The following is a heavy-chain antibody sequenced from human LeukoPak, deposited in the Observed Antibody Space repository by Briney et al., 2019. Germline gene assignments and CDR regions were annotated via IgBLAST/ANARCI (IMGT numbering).Heavy chain of an antibody. J-gene: IGHJ3*02. V-gene: IGHV1-18*01. D-gene: IGHD6-19*01. CDR3: ARGEKWLVFAPDAFDI. CDR1: GYTFTSYG. CDR2: ISAYNGNT. Sequence: GASVKVSCKASGYTFTSYGINWVRQAPGQGLEWMGWISAYNGNTNYAQKFQGRVTMTTDTSTSTAYMELRSLRFDDTAIYYCARGEKWLVFAPDAFDIWGQGTMVTVSS.